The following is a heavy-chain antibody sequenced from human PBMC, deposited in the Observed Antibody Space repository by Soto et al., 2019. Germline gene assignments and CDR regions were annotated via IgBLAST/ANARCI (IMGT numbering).Heavy chain of an antibody. Sequence: SETLSLTCAVSSGSISSSNWWSWVRQPPGKGLEWIGEIHHSGSTNYNPSLKSRVTISVDKSKNQFSLKLSSVTAADTAVYYCARASGIPAHIDYWGQGTLVTVSS. CDR1: SGSISSSNW. CDR3: ARASGIPAHIDY. V-gene: IGHV4-4*02. J-gene: IGHJ4*02. D-gene: IGHD3-10*01. CDR2: IHHSGST.